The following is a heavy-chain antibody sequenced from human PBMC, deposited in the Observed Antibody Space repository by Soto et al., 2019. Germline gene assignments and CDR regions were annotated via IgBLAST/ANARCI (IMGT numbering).Heavy chain of an antibody. CDR2: ISGSGGST. D-gene: IGHD3-3*01. CDR1: GFTFSSYA. Sequence: GGSLRLSCAASGFTFSSYAMSWVRQAPGKGLEWVSAISGSGGSTYYADSVKGRFTISRDNSKNTLYLQMNSLRAEDTAVYYCAKDATILEWHAGADAFDIWGQGAMVTVSS. J-gene: IGHJ3*02. CDR3: AKDATILEWHAGADAFDI. V-gene: IGHV3-23*01.